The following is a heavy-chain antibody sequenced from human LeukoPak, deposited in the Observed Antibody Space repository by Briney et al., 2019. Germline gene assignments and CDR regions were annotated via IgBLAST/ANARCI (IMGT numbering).Heavy chain of an antibody. CDR3: ATLVSTRYYFDY. J-gene: IGHJ4*02. CDR1: DYSISSGYGYY. Sequence: SETLSLTCTVSDYSISSGYGYYWGWIRQPPGKGLEWIGNIYHSGITYYNHFNSSLKSRVTISIDTSKNQFSLKLTSVTAADTAVYFCATLVSTRYYFDYWGQGTLVTVSS. CDR2: IYHSGIT. V-gene: IGHV4-38-2*02. D-gene: IGHD5/OR15-5a*01.